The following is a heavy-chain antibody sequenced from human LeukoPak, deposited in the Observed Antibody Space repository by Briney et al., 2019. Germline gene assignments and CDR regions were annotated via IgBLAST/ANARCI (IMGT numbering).Heavy chain of an antibody. CDR1: GYSFTGYY. V-gene: IGHV1-2*02. Sequence: GASVKVSCKASGYSFTGYYMHWVRQAPGQGLEWMGWINPKSGGTGYAQKFQGRVTMTRDTSISTAYMELSRLRSDDTAVYYCARDYLLYDTSGYYYLLRYWGQGTLVTVSS. J-gene: IGHJ4*02. CDR3: ARDYLLYDTSGYYYLLRY. D-gene: IGHD3-22*01. CDR2: INPKSGGT.